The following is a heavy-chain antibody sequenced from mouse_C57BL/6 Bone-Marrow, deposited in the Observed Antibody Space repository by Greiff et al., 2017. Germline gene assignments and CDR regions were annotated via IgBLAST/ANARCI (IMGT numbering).Heavy chain of an antibody. Sequence: EVQVVQSGGGLVQPGESLKLSCESNEYEFPSHDMSWVRKTPEKRLELVAAINSDGGSTYYPATMERRFIISRDNTKKTLYLQLSSLRSEDTALYYCARHYYGSSLYFDYWGQGTTLTVSS. V-gene: IGHV5-2*01. CDR3: ARHYYGSSLYFDY. D-gene: IGHD1-1*01. J-gene: IGHJ2*01. CDR2: INSDGGST. CDR1: EYEFPSHD.